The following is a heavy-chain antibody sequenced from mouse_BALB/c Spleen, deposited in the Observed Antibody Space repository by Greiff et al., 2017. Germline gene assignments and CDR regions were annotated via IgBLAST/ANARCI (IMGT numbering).Heavy chain of an antibody. CDR2: IRSKSNNYAT. CDR3: VPSTMITTRYAMDY. V-gene: IGHV10-1*02. D-gene: IGHD2-4*01. CDR1: GFTFNTYA. J-gene: IGHJ4*01. Sequence: GGGLVQPKGSLKLSCAASGFTFNTYAMNWVRQAPGKGLEWVARIRSKSNNYATYYADSVKDRFTISRDDSQSMLYLQMNNLKTEDTAMYYCVPSTMITTRYAMDYWGQGTSVTVSS.